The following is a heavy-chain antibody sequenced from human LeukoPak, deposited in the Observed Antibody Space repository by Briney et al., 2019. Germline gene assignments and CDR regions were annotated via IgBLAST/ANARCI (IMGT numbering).Heavy chain of an antibody. CDR2: IYHSGST. J-gene: IGHJ5*02. V-gene: IGHV4-34*01. Sequence: SETLSLTCAVYGGSFSGYYWGWIRQPPGKGLEWIGSIYHSGSTYYNPSLMSRVTISVDTSKNQFSLKLSSLTAADTAVYYCARESRMLRWRHGPNWFDPWGQGNLVTVSS. CDR3: ARESRMLRWRHGPNWFDP. D-gene: IGHD5-12*01. CDR1: GGSFSGYY.